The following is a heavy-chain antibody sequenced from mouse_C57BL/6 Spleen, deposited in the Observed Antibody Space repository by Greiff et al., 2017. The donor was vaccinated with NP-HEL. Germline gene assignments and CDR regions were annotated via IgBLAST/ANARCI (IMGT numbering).Heavy chain of an antibody. Sequence: EVHLVESGPGMVKPSQSLSLTCPVTGYSITSGYDWHWIRHFPGHKLEWIGYISYSGSPNYNPSLKSRISITHDTSKNHFFLKLNSVTTEDTATYYCAREGAYHTFDYWGQGTTLTVSS. D-gene: IGHD2-12*01. CDR3: AREGAYHTFDY. CDR1: GYSITSGYD. V-gene: IGHV3-1*01. CDR2: ISYSGSP. J-gene: IGHJ2*01.